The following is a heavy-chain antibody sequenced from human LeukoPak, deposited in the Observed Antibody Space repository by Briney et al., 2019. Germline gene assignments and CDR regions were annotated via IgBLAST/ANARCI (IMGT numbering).Heavy chain of an antibody. CDR1: GFTFSSYA. J-gene: IGHJ4*02. CDR2: ISGSGGST. Sequence: PGGSLRLSCAASGFTFSSYAMSWVRQAPGKGLEWVSAISGSGGSTYYAGSVKGRFTISRDNSKNTLYLQMNSLRAEDTAVYYCAGYYDILTGYYYFDYWGQGTLVTVSS. D-gene: IGHD3-9*01. CDR3: AGYYDILTGYYYFDY. V-gene: IGHV3-23*01.